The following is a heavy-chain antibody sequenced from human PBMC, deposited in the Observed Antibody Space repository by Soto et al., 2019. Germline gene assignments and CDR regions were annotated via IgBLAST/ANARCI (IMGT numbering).Heavy chain of an antibody. CDR3: ARVYYGMDV. J-gene: IGHJ6*02. Sequence: PGESLKISCKGSGYSFISYWINWVRQMPGKGLEWMGRIDPSDSSTNYSPSFQGHVTISADKSISTAYLQWSSLKASDTAMYYCARVYYGMDVWGQGTTVTVSS. CDR1: GYSFISYW. V-gene: IGHV5-10-1*01. D-gene: IGHD1-20*01. CDR2: IDPSDSST.